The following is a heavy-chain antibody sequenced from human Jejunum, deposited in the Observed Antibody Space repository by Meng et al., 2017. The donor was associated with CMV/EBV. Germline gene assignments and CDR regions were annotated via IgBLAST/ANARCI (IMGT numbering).Heavy chain of an antibody. V-gene: IGHV4-4*07. CDR1: GGSISNDF. Sequence: GLLEEAGPGLVKPSDTLSLTFTVAGGSISNDFWSWIRQPAGKGLEYIGRIYSSGTTKYNPSLNSRVTMSVDTSKNQFSLKVRSVTAADTAVYLCARHEVVGTAIFDYWGQGTLVTVSS. CDR2: IYSSGTT. J-gene: IGHJ4*02. CDR3: ARHEVVGTAIFDY. D-gene: IGHD6-19*01.